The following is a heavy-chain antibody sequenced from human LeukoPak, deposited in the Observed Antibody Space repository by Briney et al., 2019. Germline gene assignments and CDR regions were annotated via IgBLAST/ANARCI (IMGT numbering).Heavy chain of an antibody. CDR1: GFTFSSYG. CDR3: ARVGSYGVTMIVVAPLDY. D-gene: IGHD3-22*01. V-gene: IGHV3-30*02. J-gene: IGHJ4*02. Sequence: HPGGSLRLSCAASGFTFSSYGMHWVRQAPGKGLEWVAFIRYDGSNKYYADSVKGRFTISRDNSKNTLYLRMISLRAEDTAVYYCARVGSYGVTMIVVAPLDYWGQGTLVTVSS. CDR2: IRYDGSNK.